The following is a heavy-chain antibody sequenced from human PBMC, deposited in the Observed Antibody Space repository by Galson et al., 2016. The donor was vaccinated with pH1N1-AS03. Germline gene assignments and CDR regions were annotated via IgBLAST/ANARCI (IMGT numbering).Heavy chain of an antibody. Sequence: SLRLSCAAAGFTFSTYGMHWVRQAPGKGLEWVAFVRFDGINKFYADSVKGRFTISRDNTKNTLYLQMNSLRTEDTAVYYCANREKAATGPFDYWGQRTQVTVSS. J-gene: IGHJ4*02. CDR2: VRFDGINK. CDR1: GFTFSTYG. D-gene: IGHD6-13*01. CDR3: ANREKAATGPFDY. V-gene: IGHV3-30*02.